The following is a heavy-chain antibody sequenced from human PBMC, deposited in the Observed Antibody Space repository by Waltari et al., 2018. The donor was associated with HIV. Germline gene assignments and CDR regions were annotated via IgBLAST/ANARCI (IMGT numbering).Heavy chain of an antibody. D-gene: IGHD2-8*01. CDR3: VRGGGSWLYDMYYYQGLDV. Sequence: VQLVQSGPEMRKPGASVKISCRASGFTFTNYVFSWVRQAPGKGLEWLGWITAYYGKKDSATKFKGRMTLTIDTSTTTAYLEVRGLRSDDTAIYHCVRGGGSWLYDMYYYQGLDVWGQGTTVIVSS. J-gene: IGHJ6*02. V-gene: IGHV1-18*01. CDR1: GFTFTNYV. CDR2: ITAYYGKK.